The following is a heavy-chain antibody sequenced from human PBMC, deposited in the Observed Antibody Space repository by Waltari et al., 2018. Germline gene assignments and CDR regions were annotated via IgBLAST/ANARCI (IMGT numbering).Heavy chain of an antibody. CDR1: GYTISSGYY. D-gene: IGHD6-13*01. CDR2: IYHSGST. Sequence: QVQLQESGPGLVKPSETLSLTCAVSGYTISSGYYWGWIRHPPGKGLEWIGSIYHSGSTYYNPSLKSRVTISVDTSKNQFSLKLSSVTAADTAVYYCARRAAIAATGPTYYMDVWGKGTTVTVSS. V-gene: IGHV4-38-2*01. CDR3: ARRAAIAATGPTYYMDV. J-gene: IGHJ6*03.